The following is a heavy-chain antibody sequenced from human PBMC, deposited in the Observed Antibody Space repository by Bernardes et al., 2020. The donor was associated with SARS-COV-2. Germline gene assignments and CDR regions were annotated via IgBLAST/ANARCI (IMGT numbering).Heavy chain of an antibody. CDR1: LFSLSPSGVG. Sequence: SGPTPLKPTQPLTLTCPFSLFSLSPSGVGVGWIRQPPGKALEWLALIYWDDDKRYSPSLKSRLTITKDTSKNQVVLTMTNMDPVDTATYYCAHKAFWSGYRHWGQGTLVTVSS. D-gene: IGHD3-3*01. J-gene: IGHJ4*02. CDR3: AHKAFWSGYRH. V-gene: IGHV2-5*02. CDR2: IYWDDDK.